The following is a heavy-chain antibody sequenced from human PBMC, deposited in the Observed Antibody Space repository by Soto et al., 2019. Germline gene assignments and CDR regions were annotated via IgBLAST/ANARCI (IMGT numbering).Heavy chain of an antibody. CDR3: ARDRIGSWCYPFDY. V-gene: IGHV3-33*01. CDR1: GFIFNSFG. CDR2: IWNDGSNT. J-gene: IGHJ4*02. D-gene: IGHD3-10*01. Sequence: SLRLSGAASGFIFNSFGMHWVRQAPGKGLEWVAVIWNDGSNTYYADSAKGRFTISRDNSENTVYLQMNSLRAEDTAVYYCARDRIGSWCYPFDYWGQGALVTVSS.